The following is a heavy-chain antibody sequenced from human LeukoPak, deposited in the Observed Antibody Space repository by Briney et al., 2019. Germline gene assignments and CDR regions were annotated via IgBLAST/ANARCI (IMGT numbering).Heavy chain of an antibody. CDR2: ISDTGGNT. CDR3: AKVLPYEVGFDW. Sequence: PGGSLRLSCAASGFTFSNYGMTWVRQAPGKGLEWVSAISDTGGNTYYADSVKGRVTISRDSPKNTLYLQMNSLRAEDTAVYYCAKVLPYEVGFDWWGQGTLVTVSS. CDR1: GFTFSNYG. D-gene: IGHD1-26*01. V-gene: IGHV3-23*01. J-gene: IGHJ4*02.